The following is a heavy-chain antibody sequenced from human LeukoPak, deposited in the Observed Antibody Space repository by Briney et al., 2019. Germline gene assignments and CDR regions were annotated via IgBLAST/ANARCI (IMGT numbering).Heavy chain of an antibody. CDR3: ARGYQLLPFDI. Sequence: GASVKVSCKASGGTFSSYAISWVRQAPGQGLEWMGRIIPILGIANYAQKFQGRVTITADKSTSTAYMELSSLRSEDTAVYYCARGYQLLPFDIWGQGTMVTVSS. D-gene: IGHD2-2*01. J-gene: IGHJ3*02. V-gene: IGHV1-69*04. CDR1: GGTFSSYA. CDR2: IIPILGIA.